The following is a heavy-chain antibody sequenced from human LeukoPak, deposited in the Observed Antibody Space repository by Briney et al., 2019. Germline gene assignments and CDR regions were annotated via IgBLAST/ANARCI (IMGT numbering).Heavy chain of an antibody. CDR2: INSDGSST. Sequence: GGSLRLSCAASGFTFSSYWMHWVRQAPGKGLVWVSRINSDGSSTSYADSVKGRFTISRDNSKNTLYLQMNSLRAEDTAVYYCARERFCGGDCYDFDYWGQGTLVTVSS. J-gene: IGHJ4*02. D-gene: IGHD2-21*02. CDR1: GFTFSSYW. V-gene: IGHV3-74*01. CDR3: ARERFCGGDCYDFDY.